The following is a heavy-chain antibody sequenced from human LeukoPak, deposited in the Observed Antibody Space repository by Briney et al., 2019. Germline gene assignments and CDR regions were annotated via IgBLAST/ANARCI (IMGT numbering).Heavy chain of an antibody. CDR3: ARDFCRDGYNCPIDY. Sequence: ASVKVSCKASGYTFTGYNMHWVRQAPGQGLEWMGWINPNGGGTNYAQKFQGRVTMTRDTSISTAYMELSRLRSDDTAVYYCARDFCRDGYNCPIDYWGQGTLVTVSS. CDR1: GYTFTGYN. D-gene: IGHD5-24*01. V-gene: IGHV1-2*02. CDR2: INPNGGGT. J-gene: IGHJ4*02.